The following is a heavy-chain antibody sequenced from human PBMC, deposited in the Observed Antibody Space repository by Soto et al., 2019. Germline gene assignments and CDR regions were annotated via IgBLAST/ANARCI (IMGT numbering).Heavy chain of an antibody. CDR1: VGTLSSNA. CDR3: ARERIAAAGGDAQTNNWFDP. D-gene: IGHD6-13*01. J-gene: IGHJ5*02. V-gene: IGHV1-69*05. Sequence: SVKVSCKDSVGTLSSNASRWVRQATEQGLEWMGGIIPIFGTTNYAQKFQGRVTMTRNNSINTAYMELSSLRSEDTAVYYCARERIAAAGGDAQTNNWFDPWGQGTLVTVSS. CDR2: IIPIFGTT.